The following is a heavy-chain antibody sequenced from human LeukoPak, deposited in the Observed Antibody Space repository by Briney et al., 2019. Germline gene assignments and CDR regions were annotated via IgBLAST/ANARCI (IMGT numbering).Heavy chain of an antibody. Sequence: GGSLRLSCAASGFTFSSYGMHWVRQAPGKGLEWVAFIRYDGSNKYYAGSVKGRFTISRDNSKNTLYLQMNSLRAEDTAVYYCAKGYASGRSLEYWGQGTLVTVSS. CDR3: AKGYASGRSLEY. CDR2: IRYDGSNK. J-gene: IGHJ4*02. D-gene: IGHD6-19*01. CDR1: GFTFSSYG. V-gene: IGHV3-30*02.